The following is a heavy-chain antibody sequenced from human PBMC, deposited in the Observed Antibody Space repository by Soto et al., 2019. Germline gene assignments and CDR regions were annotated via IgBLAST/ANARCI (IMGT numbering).Heavy chain of an antibody. D-gene: IGHD2-21*01. J-gene: IGHJ4*02. Sequence: QITLKESGPTLVKPTQTLTLTCTFSAFSLSTSGVGVGCIRQPPGKALEWLTFIYWDDDKRYSPSLKSRLTITQDPSKNQVVLTMTNMDPVDTATYYCARLVAAGITYYFDSWGQGTLVTVSS. CDR2: IYWDDDK. CDR3: ARLVAAGITYYFDS. V-gene: IGHV2-5*02. CDR1: AFSLSTSGVG.